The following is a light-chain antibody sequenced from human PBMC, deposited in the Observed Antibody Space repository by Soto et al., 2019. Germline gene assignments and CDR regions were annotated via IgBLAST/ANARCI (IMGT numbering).Light chain of an antibody. J-gene: IGLJ1*01. Sequence: QSVLTQPPSASGTPGQRVTISCSGGSSNIGTNAVNWYQQLPGTAPKLLIYNNNQRPSGVPDRLSGSKSGTSASLAISGLQSEDEADYYCAAWDASLNGYVFGPGTKLTVL. CDR1: SSNIGTNA. CDR2: NNN. V-gene: IGLV1-44*01. CDR3: AAWDASLNGYV.